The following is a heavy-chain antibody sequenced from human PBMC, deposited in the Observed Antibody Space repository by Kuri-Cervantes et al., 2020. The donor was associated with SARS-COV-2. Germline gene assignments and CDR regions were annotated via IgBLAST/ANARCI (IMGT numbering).Heavy chain of an antibody. CDR3: ARDQDSSGYGYYYYGMDV. J-gene: IGHJ6*02. CDR2: INPNSGGT. CDR1: GYTFTGYY. D-gene: IGHD3-22*01. V-gene: IGHV1-2*04. Sequence: ASVKVSCKASGYTFTGYYMHWVRQAPGQGLEWMGWINPNSGGTNYAQKFQGWVTMTRDTSISTAYMELSRLRSDGTAVYYCARDQDSSGYGYYYYGMDVWGQGTTVTVSS.